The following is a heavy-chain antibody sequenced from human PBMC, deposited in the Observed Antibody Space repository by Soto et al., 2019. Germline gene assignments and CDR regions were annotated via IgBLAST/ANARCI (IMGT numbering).Heavy chain of an antibody. Sequence: ASVKVSCKASGYTFTSYDINWVRQATGQGLEWMGWMNPNSGNTGYAQKFQGRVTMTRNTSISTAYMELSSLRSEDTAVYYCARGLDVTIFGVVIEFDYWGQGTLVTVSS. CDR3: ARGLDVTIFGVVIEFDY. V-gene: IGHV1-8*01. J-gene: IGHJ4*02. CDR1: GYTFTSYD. CDR2: MNPNSGNT. D-gene: IGHD3-3*01.